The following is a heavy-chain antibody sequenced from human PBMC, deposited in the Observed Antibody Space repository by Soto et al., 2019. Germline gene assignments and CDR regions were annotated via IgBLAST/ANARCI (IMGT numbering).Heavy chain of an antibody. D-gene: IGHD4-4*01. J-gene: IGHJ6*02. V-gene: IGHV3-30*14. CDR2: ISYDGSNE. CDR1: EFTFRSYA. CDR3: ARGGPRTTVTISYYYYGMDV. Sequence: GGSLRLSCAASEFTFRSYAMHWVRQAAGKGLEWVAVISYDGSNEYYADSVKGRFTISRDNSKNTLYLQMNSLRAEDTAVYYCARGGPRTTVTISYYYYGMDVWGQGTTVTVSS.